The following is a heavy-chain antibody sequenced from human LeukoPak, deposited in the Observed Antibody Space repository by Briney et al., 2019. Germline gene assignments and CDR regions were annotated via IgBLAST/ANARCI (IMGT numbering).Heavy chain of an antibody. D-gene: IGHD3-3*01. CDR1: GFTFSSYS. CDR3: ARGPPSDLGWLVSGY. V-gene: IGHV3-21*01. CDR2: ISSSSSYI. J-gene: IGHJ4*02. Sequence: GGSLRLSCAASGFTFSSYSMNWVRQAPGKGLEWISSISSSSSYIYYADSVKGRFTISRDNAKNSLYLQMNSLRAEDTAVYYCARGPPSDLGWLVSGYWGQGTLVTVSS.